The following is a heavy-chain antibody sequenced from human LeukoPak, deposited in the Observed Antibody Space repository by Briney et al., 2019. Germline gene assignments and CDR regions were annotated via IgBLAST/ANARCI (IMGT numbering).Heavy chain of an antibody. CDR3: TRLRYGDYG. D-gene: IGHD4-17*01. Sequence: GGSLRLSCAASGFTFSSYEMNWVRQAPGEGLGWVSYISSSGGTIYYADSVKGRFTISRDNAKNSLYLQMNSLRGEDTAVYYCTRLRYGDYGWGQGTLVTVSS. CDR2: ISSSGGTI. J-gene: IGHJ4*02. V-gene: IGHV3-48*03. CDR1: GFTFSSYE.